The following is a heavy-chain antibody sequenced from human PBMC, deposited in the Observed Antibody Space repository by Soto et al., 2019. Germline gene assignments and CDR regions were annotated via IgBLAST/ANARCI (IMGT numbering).Heavy chain of an antibody. D-gene: IGHD3-3*01. Sequence: PGGSLRLSCAGSGFTFSDYFITWIRQAPGKGLEWISYINNDATYRKYADSVKGRFTVSRDNAKNSVFLQMNRLRPEDTALYYCGKGDTIFGVVDDWGPGTLVTVSS. CDR1: GFTFSDYF. CDR2: INNDATYR. V-gene: IGHV3-11*06. J-gene: IGHJ4*02. CDR3: GKGDTIFGVVDD.